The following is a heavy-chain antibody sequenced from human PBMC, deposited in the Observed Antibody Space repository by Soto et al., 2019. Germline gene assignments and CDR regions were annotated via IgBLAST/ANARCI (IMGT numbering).Heavy chain of an antibody. J-gene: IGHJ4*02. CDR1: GFTFSGYG. Sequence: PGGSLRLSCAASGFTFSGYGMHWVRQAPGKGLEWVAVISYDGSNKYYADSVKGRSTISRDNSKNTLYLQMNSLRAEDTAVYYCAKDKIQLWLLYYFDYWGQGTLVTVSS. CDR2: ISYDGSNK. D-gene: IGHD5-18*01. V-gene: IGHV3-30*18. CDR3: AKDKIQLWLLYYFDY.